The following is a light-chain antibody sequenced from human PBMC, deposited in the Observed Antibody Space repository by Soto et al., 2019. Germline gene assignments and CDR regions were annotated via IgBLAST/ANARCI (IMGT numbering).Light chain of an antibody. CDR3: QQSYSTLFT. V-gene: IGKV1-39*01. CDR1: QTIIRY. Sequence: DIQMTQSPSSLSASVGDRVTITCRASQTIIRYLNLYQQKPGRAPNLLIYAASSLQGGVPSRFSGSGYGTEFTLTIISLQPEDFATYYCQQSYSTLFTFGPGTKVEIK. CDR2: AAS. J-gene: IGKJ3*01.